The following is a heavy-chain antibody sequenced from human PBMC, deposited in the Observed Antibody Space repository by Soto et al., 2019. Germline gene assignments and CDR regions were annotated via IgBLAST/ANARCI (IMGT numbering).Heavy chain of an antibody. CDR2: INAGGGSA. V-gene: IGHV1-46*03. D-gene: IGHD6-19*01. Sequence: QVQLVQSGAEVKKPGASVKVSCKASGYTFTDYYIHWVRQAPGQGLEWVGIINAGGGSATYTQKFQGGVTMTRDTSTSTVYMELSSLTSEDTAVYYCARTLAGAGTDYWGQGTLVTVSS. CDR3: ARTLAGAGTDY. J-gene: IGHJ4*02. CDR1: GYTFTDYY.